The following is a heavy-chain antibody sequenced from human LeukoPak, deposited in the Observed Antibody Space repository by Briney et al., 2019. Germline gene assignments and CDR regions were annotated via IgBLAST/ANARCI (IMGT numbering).Heavy chain of an antibody. V-gene: IGHV3-23*01. J-gene: IGHJ4*02. CDR1: GFTFSSYA. Sequence: SGGSLRLACAASGFTFSSYAMSWVRQAPGKGLEWVSAISGSGGSTYYADSVKGRFTISRDNSKNTLYLQMNSLRAEDTAVYYCATWGEQWLVRGSYYFDYWGQGTLVTVSS. CDR2: ISGSGGST. CDR3: ATWGEQWLVRGSYYFDY. D-gene: IGHD6-19*01.